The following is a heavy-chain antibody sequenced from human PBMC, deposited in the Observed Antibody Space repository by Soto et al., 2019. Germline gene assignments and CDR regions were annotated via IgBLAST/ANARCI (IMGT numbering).Heavy chain of an antibody. CDR1: GGSISSGGYY. D-gene: IGHD1-26*01. V-gene: IGHV4-31*03. CDR2: TYYSGST. CDR3: ARAGRALYYYGMDV. Sequence: SETLSLTCTVSGGSISSGGYYWSWIRQHPGKGLEWIGYTYYSGSTYYNPSLKSRVTISVDTSRNQFSLKLSSVTAADTAVYYCARAGRALYYYGMDVWGQGTTVTVSS. J-gene: IGHJ6*02.